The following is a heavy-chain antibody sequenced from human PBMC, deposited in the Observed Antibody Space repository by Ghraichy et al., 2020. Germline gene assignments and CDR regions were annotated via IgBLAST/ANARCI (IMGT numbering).Heavy chain of an antibody. J-gene: IGHJ5*02. CDR3: AREVRGRTSGAPGWFHP. D-gene: IGHD2-2*01. CDR1: GFTFSSYS. Sequence: GGSLRLSCAASGFTFSSYSMNWVRQAPGKGLEWVSYISSSSSTIYYADSVKGRFTISRDNAKNSLYLQMNSLRDEDTAVYYCAREVRGRTSGAPGWFHPWRQGTMVNVSS. CDR2: ISSSSSTI. V-gene: IGHV3-48*02.